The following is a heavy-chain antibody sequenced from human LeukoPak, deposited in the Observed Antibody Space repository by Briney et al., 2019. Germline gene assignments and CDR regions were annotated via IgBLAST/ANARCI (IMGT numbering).Heavy chain of an antibody. J-gene: IGHJ4*02. CDR3: ARGLRGPYDFWSGYWGVYFDY. CDR1: GGSFSGYY. D-gene: IGHD3-3*01. CDR2: INHSGST. V-gene: IGHV4-34*01. Sequence: SETLSLTCAVYGGSFSGYYWSWIRQPPGKGLEWIGEINHSGSTNYNPSLKSRVTISVDTSKNQFSLKLSSVTAADTAVYYRARGLRGPYDFWSGYWGVYFDYWGQGTLVTVSS.